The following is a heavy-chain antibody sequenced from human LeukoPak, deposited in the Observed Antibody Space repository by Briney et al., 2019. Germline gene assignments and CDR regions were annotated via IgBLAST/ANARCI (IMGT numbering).Heavy chain of an antibody. CDR1: GDSISSSRDY. Sequence: SETLSLTCTVSGDSISSSRDYGGPIRQPQGQGLEWIGRIYYSGCTYYHPSLKSRVTISVDTSKNQFSLKLSSVTAADTAVYYCARQDYGDEFFDYWGQGTLVTVSS. CDR2: IYYSGCT. D-gene: IGHD4-17*01. V-gene: IGHV4-39*01. J-gene: IGHJ4*02. CDR3: ARQDYGDEFFDY.